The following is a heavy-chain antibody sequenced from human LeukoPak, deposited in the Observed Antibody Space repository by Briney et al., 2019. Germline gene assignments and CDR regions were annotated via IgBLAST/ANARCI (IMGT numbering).Heavy chain of an antibody. CDR2: INHSGST. CDR3: ARGRRYYYDSSGYYPFDY. Sequence: SETLSLTCAVYGGSFSGYYWSWIRQPPGKGLEWIGEINHSGSTNYNPSLKSRVTISVDTSKNQFSLKLSSVTAADTAVYYCARGRRYYYDSSGYYPFDYWGQGTLVTVSS. V-gene: IGHV4-34*01. J-gene: IGHJ4*02. D-gene: IGHD3-22*01. CDR1: GGSFSGYY.